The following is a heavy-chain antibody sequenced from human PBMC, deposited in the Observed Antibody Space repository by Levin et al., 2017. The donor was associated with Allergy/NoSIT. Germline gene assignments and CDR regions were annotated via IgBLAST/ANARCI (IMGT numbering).Heavy chain of an antibody. D-gene: IGHD3-16*01. Sequence: GESLKISCAASGFTFNSYEMAWVRQAPGKGPEWVAYISSRSETIYYADSVKGRFTIPRDNAKNSLFLQMNTLRGEDTALYCCARGGAWGDSWYDNWGQGTLVAVSS. CDR1: GFTFNSYE. CDR3: ARGGAWGDSWYDN. CDR2: ISSRSETI. J-gene: IGHJ5*02. V-gene: IGHV3-48*03.